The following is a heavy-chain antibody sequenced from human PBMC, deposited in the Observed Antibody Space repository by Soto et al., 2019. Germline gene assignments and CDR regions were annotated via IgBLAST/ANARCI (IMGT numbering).Heavy chain of an antibody. D-gene: IGHD2-2*01. J-gene: IGHJ5*02. CDR2: MNPNSGNT. CDR1: GYTFTSYD. CDR3: ARARRIVVGLGT. Sequence: ASVKVSCKASGYTFTSYDINWVRQATGQGLEWMGWMNPNSGNTGYAQKFQGRVTMTRNTSISTAYMELSSLRSEDTAVYYCARARRIVVGLGTWGQGTLVTVSS. V-gene: IGHV1-8*01.